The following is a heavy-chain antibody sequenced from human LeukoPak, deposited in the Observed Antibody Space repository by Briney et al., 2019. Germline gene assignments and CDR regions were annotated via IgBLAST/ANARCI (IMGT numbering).Heavy chain of an antibody. Sequence: SETLSLTCAVYRGSFSGYYWSWIPRTPQRRLECVGEINHSGSTNYNPSLKSLVTISVDTSKNQFSLKLSSVTAADTAVYYWARGVAAAGTRWFDPWGQGTLVTVSS. CDR1: RGSFSGYY. CDR2: INHSGST. J-gene: IGHJ5*02. CDR3: ARGVAAAGTRWFDP. V-gene: IGHV4-34*01. D-gene: IGHD6-13*01.